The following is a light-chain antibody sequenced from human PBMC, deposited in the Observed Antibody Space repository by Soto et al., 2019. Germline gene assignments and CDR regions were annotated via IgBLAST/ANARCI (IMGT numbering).Light chain of an antibody. CDR2: DAS. J-gene: IGKJ5*01. V-gene: IGKV1-33*01. Sequence: DIQMTQSPSSLSASVGDRVTITCQASQDIRNYLNWYQQKPGKAPKVLIYDASNLETGVPSRFSRSRSGSHITFTTTSLQPEDIATYYCQQYGYLMTFGQGTRLEIK. CDR3: QQYGYLMT. CDR1: QDIRNY.